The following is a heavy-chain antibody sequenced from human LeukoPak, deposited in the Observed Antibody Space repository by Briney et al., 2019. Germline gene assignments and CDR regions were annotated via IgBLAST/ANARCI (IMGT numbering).Heavy chain of an antibody. J-gene: IGHJ4*02. CDR3: ARGFVDTAMVGY. Sequence: PGGSLRLSCAASGFTFSSYSMNWVRQAPGKGLEWVSSISSSSSYIYYADSVKGRFTISRDNAKNSLYLQMNSLRAEDTAVYYCARGFVDTAMVGYWGQGTLVTVSS. V-gene: IGHV3-21*01. CDR2: ISSSSSYI. CDR1: GFTFSSYS. D-gene: IGHD5-18*01.